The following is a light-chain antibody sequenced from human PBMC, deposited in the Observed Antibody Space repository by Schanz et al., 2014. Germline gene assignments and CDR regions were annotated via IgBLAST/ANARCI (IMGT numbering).Light chain of an antibody. V-gene: IGKV4-1*01. Sequence: DIVMTQSPDSLAVSLGERATINCKSSQSVLYSSHNKNYLAWYQQKPGQPPKLLIYWASTRESGVPDRFSGSGSGTDFTLTISSLQSEDFAVYYCQQCISWPWTFGQGTKVETK. CDR2: WAS. CDR3: QQCISWPWT. J-gene: IGKJ1*01. CDR1: QSVLYSSHNKNY.